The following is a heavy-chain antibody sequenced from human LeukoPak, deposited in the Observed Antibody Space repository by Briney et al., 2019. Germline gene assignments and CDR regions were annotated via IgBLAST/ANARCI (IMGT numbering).Heavy chain of an antibody. CDR2: ISGSGGTT. CDR1: GFTFSSYA. J-gene: IGHJ4*02. CDR3: ANRGYVTYYFDC. Sequence: QAGGSLRLSYAASGFTFSSYAMTWVRQAPGKGLEWVSVISGSGGTTYYADSVKGRFTISRDNSKNTLYLQMNSLRAEDTAVYYCANRGYVTYYFDCWGQGTLVTVSS. V-gene: IGHV3-23*01. D-gene: IGHD5-18*01.